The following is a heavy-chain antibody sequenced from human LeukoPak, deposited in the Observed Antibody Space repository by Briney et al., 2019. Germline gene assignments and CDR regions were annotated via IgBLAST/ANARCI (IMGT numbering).Heavy chain of an antibody. Sequence: PGGSLRLSCAASGFTFSSYGMHWVRQAPGKGLEWVSIVSFDGTNNFYADSVKGRFTVSRDNSKNTVYLQMNSLRPEDTAVYFCARDRNVVGADFDYWGQGALVTVSS. CDR1: GFTFSSYG. CDR3: ARDRNVVGADFDY. V-gene: IGHV3-30*19. D-gene: IGHD2-15*01. CDR2: VSFDGTNN. J-gene: IGHJ4*02.